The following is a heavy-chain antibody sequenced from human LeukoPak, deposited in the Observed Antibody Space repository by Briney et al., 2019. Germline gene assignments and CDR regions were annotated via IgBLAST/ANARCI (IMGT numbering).Heavy chain of an antibody. CDR3: ARDIGFRVIFGEDAFDI. V-gene: IGHV3-7*01. Sequence: GGSLTLSCAASGFTFSSYWMSWVRQAPGKGLEWVANIKQDGSEKYNVDSVKGRFTSSRDNAKNSLYLQMNSLRAEDTAVYYCARDIGFRVIFGEDAFDIWGQGTMVTVSS. J-gene: IGHJ3*02. D-gene: IGHD3-3*01. CDR1: GFTFSSYW. CDR2: IKQDGSEK.